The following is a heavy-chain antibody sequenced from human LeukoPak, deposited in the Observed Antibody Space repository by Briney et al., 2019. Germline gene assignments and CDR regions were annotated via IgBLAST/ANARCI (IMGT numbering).Heavy chain of an antibody. Sequence: SDTLSLTCTVSGYSISSGYYWAWIRQPPGKGLEWIGSIFHTGSTYHNPSLKSRVTISVDTSKNQFSLKLNSVTAADTAVYYCARVSLTGRDFDYWGQGTLVTVSS. CDR2: IFHTGST. CDR3: ARVSLTGRDFDY. V-gene: IGHV4-38-2*02. J-gene: IGHJ4*02. CDR1: GYSISSGYY. D-gene: IGHD3-9*01.